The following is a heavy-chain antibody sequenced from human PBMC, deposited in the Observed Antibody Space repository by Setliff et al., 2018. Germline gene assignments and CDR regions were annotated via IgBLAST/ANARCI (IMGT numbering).Heavy chain of an antibody. V-gene: IGHV3-21*01. D-gene: IGHD4-17*01. CDR1: GFTFSSYG. J-gene: IGHJ4*02. Sequence: GGSLRLSCAASGFTFSSYGMNWVRQAPGKGLEWVSCISGGSSYIHYEDSMKGRFTISRDDAKNSVYLQINSLRAEDTAVYYCARDHGTVPGVDYDPYYFDYWGQGTPVTVSS. CDR3: ARDHGTVPGVDYDPYYFDY. CDR2: ISGGSSYI.